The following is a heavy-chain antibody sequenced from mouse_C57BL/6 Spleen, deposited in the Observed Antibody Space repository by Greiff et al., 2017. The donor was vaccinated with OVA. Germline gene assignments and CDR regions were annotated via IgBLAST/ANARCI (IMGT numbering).Heavy chain of an antibody. V-gene: IGHV1-54*01. CDR1: GYAFTNYL. CDR2: INPGSGGT. J-gene: IGHJ3*01. Sequence: VKLMESGAELVRPGTSVKVSCKASGYAFTNYLIEWVKQRPGQGLEWIGVINPGSGGTNYNEKFKGKATLTADKSSSTAYMQLSSLTSEDSAVYFCARRANYDYAFAYWGQGTLVTVSA. D-gene: IGHD2-4*01. CDR3: ARRANYDYAFAY.